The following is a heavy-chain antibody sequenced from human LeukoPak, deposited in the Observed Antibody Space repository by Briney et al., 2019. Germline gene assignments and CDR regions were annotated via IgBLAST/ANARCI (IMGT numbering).Heavy chain of an antibody. D-gene: IGHD2-2*01. CDR1: GFTFSSYS. V-gene: IGHV3-21*01. J-gene: IGHJ4*02. CDR3: ARDLVRYFDY. Sequence: PGGSLRLSCAASGFTFSSYSMNWVRQAPGKGLEWVSSISSSSSYIYYADSVKGRFTISRDNAKNSLYLQMNSLRAEDAAVYYCARDLVRYFDYWGQGTLVTVSS. CDR2: ISSSSSYI.